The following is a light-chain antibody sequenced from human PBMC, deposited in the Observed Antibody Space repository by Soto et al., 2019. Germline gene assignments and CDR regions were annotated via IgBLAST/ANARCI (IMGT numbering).Light chain of an antibody. CDR2: SND. J-gene: IGLJ1*01. Sequence: QSVLTQPPSASGTPRQRVSISCSGRASDIGTNTVNWYQQFPGTAPKLLLHSNDQRPSGVPDRFSGSKSGTSASLAISGLQSEDEADYYCVAWDGSLNGYVFGTGTKLTVL. CDR3: VAWDGSLNGYV. CDR1: ASDIGTNT. V-gene: IGLV1-44*01.